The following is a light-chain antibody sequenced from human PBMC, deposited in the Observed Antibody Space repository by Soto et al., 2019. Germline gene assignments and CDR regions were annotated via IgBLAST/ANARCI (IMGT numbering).Light chain of an antibody. CDR3: QHYGSLPLT. V-gene: IGKV3-20*01. Sequence: EIVFTQSPGTLSFSPGERATLSCRASQSISSTDLAWYQQKPGQAPRLLIYGASSRATGIPDRFSGSGSGTDFTLTISRLEPEDSAVYFCQHYGSLPLTFGGGTKVDIK. J-gene: IGKJ4*01. CDR2: GAS. CDR1: QSISSTD.